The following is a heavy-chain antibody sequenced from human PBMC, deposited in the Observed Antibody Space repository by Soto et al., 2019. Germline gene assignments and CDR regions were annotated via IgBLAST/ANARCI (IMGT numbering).Heavy chain of an antibody. V-gene: IGHV3-23*01. CDR2: MSGSGGST. CDR1: VFTFISYA. D-gene: IGHD3-10*01. J-gene: IGHJ5*02. CDR3: AKGPYDSGSNWFDP. Sequence: PGWSLRLSCGSSVFTFISYAMSWVRQAPGKGLEWVSVMSGSGGSTYYADSVKGRFTISRDNSKNTLYLQMNSLRAENTAEYYCAKGPYDSGSNWFDPWGQGTLVTVSS.